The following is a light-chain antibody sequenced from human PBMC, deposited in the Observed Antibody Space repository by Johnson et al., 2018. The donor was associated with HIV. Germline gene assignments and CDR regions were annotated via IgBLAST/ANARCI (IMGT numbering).Light chain of an antibody. CDR3: GTWDSNLRKV. CDR2: ENN. J-gene: IGLJ1*01. Sequence: QSVLTQPPSVSAAPGQKVTISCSGSSSNIGNNYVSWYRQLPGTAPKLLIYENNKRPSGIPDRFSGSKSGTSATLGITGLQTGDEADYYCGTWDSNLRKVFGPGNKVTVL. V-gene: IGLV1-51*01. CDR1: SSNIGNNY.